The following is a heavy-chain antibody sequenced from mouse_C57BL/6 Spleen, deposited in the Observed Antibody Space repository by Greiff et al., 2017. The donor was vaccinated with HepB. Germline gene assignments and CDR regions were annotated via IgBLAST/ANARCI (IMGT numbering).Heavy chain of an antibody. CDR1: GYAFSSSW. CDR3: AKGLGMDY. CDR2: IYPGDGDT. J-gene: IGHJ4*01. D-gene: IGHD3-3*01. Sequence: VQGVESGPELVKPGASVKISCKASGYAFSSSWMNWVKQRPGKGLEWIGRIYPGDGDTNYNGKFKGKATLTADKSSSTAYMQLSSLTSEDSAVYFCAKGLGMDYWGQGTSVTVSS. V-gene: IGHV1-82*01.